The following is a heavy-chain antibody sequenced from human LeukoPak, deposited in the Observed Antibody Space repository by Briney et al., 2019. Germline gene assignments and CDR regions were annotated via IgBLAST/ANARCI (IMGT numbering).Heavy chain of an antibody. CDR1: GFTFSSYA. D-gene: IGHD3-22*01. V-gene: IGHV3-23*01. J-gene: IGHJ4*02. Sequence: GGSLRLSCATSGFTFSSYAVSWHGQAPGKELEWVSAISGSSGSTYYADSVKGRMTISRDNSKNTLYLQMNSLRAEDTAVYYCAKARGQFYYYDSSGYYYDLSTFDYWGQGTLVTVSS. CDR3: AKARGQFYYYDSSGYYYDLSTFDY. CDR2: ISGSSGST.